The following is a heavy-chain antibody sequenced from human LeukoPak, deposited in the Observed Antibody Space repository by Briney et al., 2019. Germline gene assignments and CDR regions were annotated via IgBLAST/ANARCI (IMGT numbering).Heavy chain of an antibody. CDR2: INSDGAST. Sequence: GGSLRLSCAASGFTFTSYWMHWVRQAPGKGLGWVLRINSDGASTTYAHSVKGRFTISRDNAKNTLYLQMNSLRAEDTAVFYCARGGLDYYDSSGSLYAFDIWGQGTLVTVSS. J-gene: IGHJ3*02. CDR3: ARGGLDYYDSSGSLYAFDI. V-gene: IGHV3-74*01. CDR1: GFTFTSYW. D-gene: IGHD3-22*01.